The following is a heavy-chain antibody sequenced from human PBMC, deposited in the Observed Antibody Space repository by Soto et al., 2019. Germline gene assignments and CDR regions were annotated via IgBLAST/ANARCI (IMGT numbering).Heavy chain of an antibody. CDR3: AKDRAPGLQQLVGLIDY. D-gene: IGHD6-13*01. Sequence: QVQLVESGGGVVQPGRSLRLSCAASGFTFSSYGIHWVRQAPGKGLEWVAVMSYDGSDKYYADSVKGRFTISRDNSKNTLYLQMNSLRAEDTAVYYCAKDRAPGLQQLVGLIDYWGQGTLVTVSS. J-gene: IGHJ4*02. V-gene: IGHV3-30*18. CDR2: MSYDGSDK. CDR1: GFTFSSYG.